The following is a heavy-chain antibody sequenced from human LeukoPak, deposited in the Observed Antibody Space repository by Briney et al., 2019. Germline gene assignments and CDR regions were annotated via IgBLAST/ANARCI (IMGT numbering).Heavy chain of an antibody. J-gene: IGHJ5*02. V-gene: IGHV4-30-2*01. CDR1: GDSISSGAYS. CDR3: ARELWFANAPGSWLDP. Sequence: SETLSLTCVVSGDSISSGAYSRSWIRQPPGKGLEWIGYIFHTGSTFYNPSLKSRVTMSVDNSKNQFSLRLTSVTAADTAVYYCARELWFANAPGSWLDPWGQGTLVTVSS. CDR2: IFHTGST. D-gene: IGHD3-10*01.